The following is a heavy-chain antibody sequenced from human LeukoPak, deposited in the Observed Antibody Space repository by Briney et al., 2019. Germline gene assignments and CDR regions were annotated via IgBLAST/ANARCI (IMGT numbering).Heavy chain of an antibody. J-gene: IGHJ5*02. Sequence: SGGLGSLASAATGWTFSRQSIGSDRQTPRNWLEWVSATSGIGGSTYYTDCVKGRFSISRDNSNHQLHLQMNNLRAAEKAEYYCAKDGYCRGGNCPDPSLNWFEPWAQGPRVSVFS. D-gene: IGHD2-15*01. CDR2: TSGIGGST. CDR1: GWTFSRQS. V-gene: IGHV3-23*01. CDR3: AKDGYCRGGNCPDPSLNWFEP.